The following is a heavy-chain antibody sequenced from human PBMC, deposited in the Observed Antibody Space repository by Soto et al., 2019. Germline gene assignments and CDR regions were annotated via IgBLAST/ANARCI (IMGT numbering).Heavy chain of an antibody. J-gene: IGHJ4*02. Sequence: LSLTCSVSGGSFTGDYWSWIRQPAGKGLQWIGRVFGNGAGTPIYNSLLKSRARMSADPSKRQFSLTLTSVTAADTAVYYCARDLPPYGGRLRPPTGVFEDWGQGIMGTVSS. D-gene: IGHD2-21*01. CDR3: ARDLPPYGGRLRPPTGVFED. CDR2: VFGNGAGTP. CDR1: GGSFTGDY. V-gene: IGHV4-4*07.